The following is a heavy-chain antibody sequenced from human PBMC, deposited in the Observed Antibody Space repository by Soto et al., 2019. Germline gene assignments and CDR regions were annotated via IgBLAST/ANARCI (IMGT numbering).Heavy chain of an antibody. CDR1: GGTFSSYA. D-gene: IGHD3-3*01. V-gene: IGHV1-69*13. CDR3: ARDSGGYXFWSGYQNYYYYYGMDV. Sequence: SVKVSCKASGGTFSSYAISWVRQAPGQGLEWMGGIIPIFGTANYAQKFQGRVTITADESTSTAYMELSSLRSEDTAVYYCARDSGGYXFWSGYQNYYYYYGMDVWGQGTTVTVSS. J-gene: IGHJ6*02. CDR2: IIPIFGTA.